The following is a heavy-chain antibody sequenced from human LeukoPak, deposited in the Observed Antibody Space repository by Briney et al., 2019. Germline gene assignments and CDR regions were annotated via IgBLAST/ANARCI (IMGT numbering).Heavy chain of an antibody. CDR2: ISSSGSTI. CDR3: ARDLRGDGYNSLDY. Sequence: GGSQRLSCAASGFTFSSYELNWVRQAPGKGLEWVSYISSSGSTIYYADSVKGRFTISRDNAKNSLYLQMNSLRAEDTAVYYCARDLRGDGYNSLDYWAQGTLVTVSS. V-gene: IGHV3-48*03. CDR1: GFTFSSYE. J-gene: IGHJ4*02. D-gene: IGHD5-24*01.